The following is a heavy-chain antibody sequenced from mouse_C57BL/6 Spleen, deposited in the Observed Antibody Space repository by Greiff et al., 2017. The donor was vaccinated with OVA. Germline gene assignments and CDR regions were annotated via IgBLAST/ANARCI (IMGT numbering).Heavy chain of an antibody. CDR3: ALITTVVGYFDY. D-gene: IGHD1-1*01. V-gene: IGHV1-78*01. Sequence: QVQLQQSDAELVKPGASVPISCKVSGYTFTDHPIHWMKQRPEQGLEWIGYIYPRDGSTKYNEKFKGKATLTADKTTSIAYMQLNSQTSENSAVYFGALITTVVGYFDYWGQGTTLTVSS. J-gene: IGHJ2*01. CDR1: GYTFTDHP. CDR2: IYPRDGST.